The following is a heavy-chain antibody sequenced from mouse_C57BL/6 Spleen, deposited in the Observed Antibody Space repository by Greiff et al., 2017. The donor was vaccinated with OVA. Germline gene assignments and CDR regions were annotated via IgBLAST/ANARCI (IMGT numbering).Heavy chain of an antibody. V-gene: IGHV1-18*01. Sequence: SGPELVKPGASVKIPCKASGYTFTDYNMDWVKQSHGKSLEWIGDINPNNGGTIYNQKFKGKATLTVDKSSSTAYMELRSLTSEDTAVYYCARNYDSYYYAMDYWGQGTSVTVSS. CDR2: INPNNGGT. CDR3: ARNYDSYYYAMDY. CDR1: GYTFTDYN. J-gene: IGHJ4*01. D-gene: IGHD2-4*01.